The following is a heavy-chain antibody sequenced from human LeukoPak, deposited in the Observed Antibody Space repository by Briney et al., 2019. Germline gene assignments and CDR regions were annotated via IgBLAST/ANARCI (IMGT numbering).Heavy chain of an antibody. J-gene: IGHJ4*02. D-gene: IGHD2-2*01. CDR1: GYTFTSYD. CDR3: ARGPPSWGYDY. CDR2: MRPNSGDT. V-gene: IGHV1-8*01. Sequence: AASVKVSCKPSGYTFTSYDFNWVRQSTGQRPERMGWMRPNSGDTGYAQKFQDRVTMTMNTSISTAYMEQSSLRSDDTAVYYCARGPPSWGYDYWGPGTLVTVFS.